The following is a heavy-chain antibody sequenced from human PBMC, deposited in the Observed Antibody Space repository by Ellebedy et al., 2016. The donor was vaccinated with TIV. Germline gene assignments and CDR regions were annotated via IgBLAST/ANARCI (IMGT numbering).Heavy chain of an antibody. CDR1: GFTFSDSW. Sequence: GESLKISCAAPGFTFSDSWMTWVRQAPGKGLEWVANINQDASRKYYLDSVKGRFTVSRDNAKNSLYLQMKSLRAEDTAVYYCSSWKYWGQGTMVTVSS. D-gene: IGHD1-1*01. CDR2: INQDASRK. V-gene: IGHV3-7*01. CDR3: SSWKY. J-gene: IGHJ4*02.